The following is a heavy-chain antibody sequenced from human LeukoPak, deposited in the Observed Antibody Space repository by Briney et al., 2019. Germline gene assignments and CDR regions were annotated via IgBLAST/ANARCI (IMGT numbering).Heavy chain of an antibody. J-gene: IGHJ4*02. CDR2: TWFDGSSE. CDR3: AKDSGITGIQRPFDY. Sequence: GGALRLSCATSGFTFSNFAMHWVRQTPGKGLEWVALTWFDGSSESYADSVKGRFTISRDNSKNPLHLQMSSLRDEETALYFWAKDSGITGIQRPFDYWGEGTLVTVS. V-gene: IGHV3-33*06. CDR1: GFTFSNFA. D-gene: IGHD1-20*01.